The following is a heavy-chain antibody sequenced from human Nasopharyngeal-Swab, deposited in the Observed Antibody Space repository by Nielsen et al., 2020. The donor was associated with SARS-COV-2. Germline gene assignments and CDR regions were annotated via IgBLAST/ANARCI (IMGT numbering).Heavy chain of an antibody. CDR1: GFTFNSYG. V-gene: IGHV3-30*03. Sequence: GESLKISCEASGFTFNSYGMHWVRQAPGKGLEWVAVISYDGSNKYYADSVKGRFTISRDKSKNTLYLQMNSLRAEDTAVYYCARGSGSYKEILFDYWGQGTLVTVSS. CDR3: ARGSGSYKEILFDY. J-gene: IGHJ4*02. D-gene: IGHD1-26*01. CDR2: ISYDGSNK.